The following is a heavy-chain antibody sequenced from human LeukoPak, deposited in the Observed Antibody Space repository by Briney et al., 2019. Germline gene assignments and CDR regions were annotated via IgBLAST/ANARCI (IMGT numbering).Heavy chain of an antibody. D-gene: IGHD6-13*01. CDR1: GGSISSYY. Sequence: SETLSLTCTVSGGSISSYYWSWIRQPAGKGLEWIGRIYTSGSTNYNPSLKSRVTTSVDTSKNQFSLKLSSVTAADTAVYYCARDSIAAAGTGFDPWGQGTLVTVSS. V-gene: IGHV4-4*07. J-gene: IGHJ5*02. CDR3: ARDSIAAAGTGFDP. CDR2: IYTSGST.